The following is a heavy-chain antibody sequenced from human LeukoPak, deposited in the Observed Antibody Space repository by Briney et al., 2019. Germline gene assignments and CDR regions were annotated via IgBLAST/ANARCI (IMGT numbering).Heavy chain of an antibody. CDR2: INGDGSST. CDR1: GFRFSNYA. CDR3: ARGGSTFFDN. V-gene: IGHV3-74*01. D-gene: IGHD2/OR15-2a*01. Sequence: PGGSLRLSCVASGFRFSNYAMHWVRQAPGKGLVWVSRINGDGSSTSYADSVKGRFTISRDNAENTLYLQMNSLRAEDTAVYYCARGGSTFFDNWGQGTLVAVSS. J-gene: IGHJ4*02.